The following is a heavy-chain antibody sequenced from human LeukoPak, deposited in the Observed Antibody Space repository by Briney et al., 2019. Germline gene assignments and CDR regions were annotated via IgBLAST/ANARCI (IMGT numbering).Heavy chain of an antibody. J-gene: IGHJ4*02. D-gene: IGHD1-26*01. Sequence: PGGSLRLSCEASGFAFGNYAMNWVRQTPGKGLEWVAGIRSSPGSTHYADSVKGRFTISRDNSKNTLYLQMNSLRAEDTAVYYCTKNSPKYIVGATFDYWGQGTLVTVSS. CDR3: TKNSPKYIVGATFDY. CDR2: IRSSPGST. V-gene: IGHV3-23*01. CDR1: GFAFGNYA.